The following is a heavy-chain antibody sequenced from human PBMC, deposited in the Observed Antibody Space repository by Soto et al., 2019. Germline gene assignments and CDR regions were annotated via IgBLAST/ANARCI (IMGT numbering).Heavy chain of an antibody. CDR3: PREQANGYFTFAP. J-gene: IGHJ5*02. D-gene: IGHD2-15*01. V-gene: IGHV4-61*03. Sequence: VQLEESGPGLVKASETLSLTCIVSVGSVTSISYYWSRIRQPPGKGLEWIGYIYNSGSTIYKPHLTSRVTISSGTSKNDFSLKLRSVTAADTAVYYCPREQANGYFTFAPRGQGTLVTVSS. CDR2: IYNSGST. CDR1: VGSVTSISYY.